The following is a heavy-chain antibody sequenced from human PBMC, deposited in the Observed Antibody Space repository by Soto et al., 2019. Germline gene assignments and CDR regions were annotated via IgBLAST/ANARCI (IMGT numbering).Heavy chain of an antibody. CDR2: IYWDDDN. D-gene: IGHD6-19*01. V-gene: IGHV2-5*02. CDR1: GFSLTSTAVC. Sequence: QITLKESGPTLVKPTQTLTLTCSFSGFSLTSTAVCVNWLRQPPRTALEWLALIYWDDDNHFSPSLKSRLSVTKDTSKTQVVLTMTNMDPVDTATYYCAHGSGWLSEYWGQGILVTVSS. CDR3: AHGSGWLSEY. J-gene: IGHJ4*02.